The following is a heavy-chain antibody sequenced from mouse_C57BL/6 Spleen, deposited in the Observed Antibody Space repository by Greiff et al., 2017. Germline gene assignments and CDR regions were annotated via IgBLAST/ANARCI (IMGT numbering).Heavy chain of an antibody. CDR2: INPNYGTT. V-gene: IGHV1-39*01. CDR3: SRSIYYDYDEGAYYFDY. J-gene: IGHJ2*01. CDR1: GYSFTDYN. Sequence: VQLQQSGPELVKPGASVKISCKASGYSFTDYNMNWVKQSNGKSLEWIGVINPNYGTTSYNQKFKGKATLTVDQSSSTAYMQLNSLTSEDSAVYYFSRSIYYDYDEGAYYFDYWGQGTTLTVSS. D-gene: IGHD2-4*01.